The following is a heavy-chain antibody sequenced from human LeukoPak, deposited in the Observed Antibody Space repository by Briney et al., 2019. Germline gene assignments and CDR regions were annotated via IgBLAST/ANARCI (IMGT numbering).Heavy chain of an antibody. V-gene: IGHV1-18*01. Sequence: ASVKVSCKASGYTFTNYGVNWVRQAPGQGLEWMGWISTYSDNTKYSQKLQGRVTMTTDTSTSTAYMELRGLRYDDTAVYYCAREAAAAGLDYWGQGTLVTVSS. CDR3: AREAAAAGLDY. CDR2: ISTYSDNT. CDR1: GYTFTNYG. J-gene: IGHJ4*02. D-gene: IGHD6-13*01.